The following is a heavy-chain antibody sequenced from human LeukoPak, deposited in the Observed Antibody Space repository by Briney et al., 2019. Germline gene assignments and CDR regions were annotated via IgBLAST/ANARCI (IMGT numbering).Heavy chain of an antibody. CDR1: GFTVRSNY. V-gene: IGHV3-53*01. CDR3: ARDRGSPSQSGYYYYMDV. Sequence: GGSLRLSCAASGFTVRSNYMSWVRQAPGKGLEWVSVIYSWGSTYYSDSVKGRFTISRDNSKNTLYLQMNSLRAEDTAVYYCARDRGSPSQSGYYYYMDVWGKGTTVTVSS. D-gene: IGHD3-3*01. CDR2: IYSWGST. J-gene: IGHJ6*03.